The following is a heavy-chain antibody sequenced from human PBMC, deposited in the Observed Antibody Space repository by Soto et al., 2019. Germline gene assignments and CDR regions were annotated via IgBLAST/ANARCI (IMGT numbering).Heavy chain of an antibody. J-gene: IGHJ4*02. Sequence: GASVKVSCKASGCTFSSYAISWVRQAPGQGLEWMGGIIPIFGTANYAQKFQGRVTITADESTSTAYMELSSLRSEDTAVYYCAGSRGDSSGYHPLTPFDDGGQGPMXTV. D-gene: IGHD3-22*01. CDR1: GCTFSSYA. CDR2: IIPIFGTA. V-gene: IGHV1-69*13. CDR3: AGSRGDSSGYHPLTPFDD.